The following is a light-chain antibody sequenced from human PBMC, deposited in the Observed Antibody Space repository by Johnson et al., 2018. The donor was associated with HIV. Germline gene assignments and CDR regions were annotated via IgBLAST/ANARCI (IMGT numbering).Light chain of an antibody. Sequence: QSVLTQPPSVSAAPGQKVTISCSGGSSNIGKNYVSWYQQLPGTAPKLLIYENNKRPSGIPDRFSGSKSGTSTTLGITGLQTGDEADYYCGTWDSSLNSYVFGTGTKVSVL. CDR2: ENN. V-gene: IGLV1-51*02. CDR3: GTWDSSLNSYV. CDR1: SSNIGKNY. J-gene: IGLJ1*01.